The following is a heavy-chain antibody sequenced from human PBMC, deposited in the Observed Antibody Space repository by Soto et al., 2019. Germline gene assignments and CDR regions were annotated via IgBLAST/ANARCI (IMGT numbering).Heavy chain of an antibody. CDR3: ARDGYYYYGMDV. CDR2: IYYSGST. Sequence: ASETLSLTCTVSGGSISSGGYYWSWIRQHPGKGLEWIGYIYYSGSTYYNPSLKSRVTISVDTSKNQFSLKLSSVTAADTAVYYCARDGYYYYGMDVWGQGTTVTVSS. J-gene: IGHJ6*02. CDR1: GGSISSGGYY. V-gene: IGHV4-31*03.